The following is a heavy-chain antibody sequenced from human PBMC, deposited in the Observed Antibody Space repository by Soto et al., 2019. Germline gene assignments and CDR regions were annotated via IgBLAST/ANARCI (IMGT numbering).Heavy chain of an antibody. CDR3: AHSELRISGFDY. CDR1: GFSFSTKAVG. D-gene: IGHD1-7*01. V-gene: IGHV2-5*02. Sequence: HTQTVTQTCTSSGFSFSTKAVGVGWIRQPPGKALEWLALIYWDDDKRYSPSLKSRLTITKDTSKNQVVLTMTNMDPVDTAIYYCAHSELRISGFDYWGQGTLVTVSS. J-gene: IGHJ4*02. CDR2: IYWDDDK.